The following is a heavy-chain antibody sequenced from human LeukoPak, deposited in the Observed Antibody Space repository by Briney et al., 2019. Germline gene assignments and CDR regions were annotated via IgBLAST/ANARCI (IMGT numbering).Heavy chain of an antibody. Sequence: SGGSLRLSCAVSGFTFSSYWMNWVRQAPGKGLEWVANIKQDGSDKYYVDSVKGRFTISRDNAKNSLYLQMNSLRAEDTAVYYCAIIPRAAAGPSARSPFHYWGQGTLVTVSS. CDR1: GFTFSSYW. D-gene: IGHD6-13*01. CDR2: IKQDGSDK. CDR3: AIIPRAAAGPSARSPFHY. J-gene: IGHJ4*02. V-gene: IGHV3-7*01.